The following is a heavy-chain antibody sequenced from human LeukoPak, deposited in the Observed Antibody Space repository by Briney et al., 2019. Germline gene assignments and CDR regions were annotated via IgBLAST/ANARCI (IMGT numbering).Heavy chain of an antibody. J-gene: IGHJ4*02. Sequence: GGSLRLSCAASGFTVRSYYMSWVRQAPGKGLEWVSVISYDGDTYYADSVKGRITISRDISRNTVYLQMNSLRAEDTAAYYCAREYLGVGTIDYWGQGTLVTVSS. CDR3: AREYLGVGTIDY. CDR1: GFTVRSYY. D-gene: IGHD1-26*01. V-gene: IGHV3-66*01. CDR2: ISYDGDT.